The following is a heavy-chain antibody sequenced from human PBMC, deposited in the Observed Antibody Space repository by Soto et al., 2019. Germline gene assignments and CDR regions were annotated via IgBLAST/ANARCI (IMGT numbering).Heavy chain of an antibody. V-gene: IGHV3-23*01. Sequence: VGSLRLSCAASGFTFSTCAMTWVRRAPGKGLEWVSAISGSGGSTYYTDSVKGRFTISRDNSKNTLYLHMNSLKEEDTAVYYCAKAEGVYSFWSLNYWGQGTLVTVSS. CDR1: GFTFSTCA. J-gene: IGHJ4*02. CDR2: ISGSGGST. D-gene: IGHD3-3*01. CDR3: AKAEGVYSFWSLNY.